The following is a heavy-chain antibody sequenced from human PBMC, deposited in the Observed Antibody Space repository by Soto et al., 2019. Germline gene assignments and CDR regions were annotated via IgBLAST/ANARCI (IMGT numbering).Heavy chain of an antibody. CDR3: ARSREFDY. CDR1: GGSLSCATYS. J-gene: IGHJ4*02. CDR2: IFPSGTT. Sequence: SETLSRTCVVSGGSLSCATYSWNWIRQPPGKGLEWIGYIFPSGTTYYNPSLKSRVTISIDVSKNQFSLSLRSLTAADTAVYYCARSREFDYWNQGTLVTVSS. V-gene: IGHV4-30-2*01.